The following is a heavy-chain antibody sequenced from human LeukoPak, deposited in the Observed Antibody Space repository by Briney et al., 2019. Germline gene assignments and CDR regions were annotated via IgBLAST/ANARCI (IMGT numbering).Heavy chain of an antibody. CDR2: TYYRSKWYN. J-gene: IGHJ4*02. CDR3: ARDPDGLGSGWYYFDY. D-gene: IGHD6-19*01. Sequence: SQTLSLTCAISGDSVSSNSAAWNWIRQSPSRGLEWLGRTYYRSKWYNDYAVSVKSRITINPDTSKNQFSLQLNSVTPEDTAVYYCARDPDGLGSGWYYFDYWGQGTLVTVSS. CDR1: GDSVSSNSAA. V-gene: IGHV6-1*01.